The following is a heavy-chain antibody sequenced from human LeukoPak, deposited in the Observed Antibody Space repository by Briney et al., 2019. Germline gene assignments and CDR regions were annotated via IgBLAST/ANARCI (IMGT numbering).Heavy chain of an antibody. V-gene: IGHV1-18*01. CDR3: ARRRGYSGYDPSDY. CDR2: ISAYNGNT. Sequence: GASVKVSCKASGGTFSSYAISWVRQAPGQGLEWMGWISAYNGNTNYAQKLQGRVTMTTDTSTSTAYMELRSLRSDDTAVYYCARRRGYSGYDPSDYWGQGTLVTVSS. CDR1: GGTFSSYA. J-gene: IGHJ4*02. D-gene: IGHD5-12*01.